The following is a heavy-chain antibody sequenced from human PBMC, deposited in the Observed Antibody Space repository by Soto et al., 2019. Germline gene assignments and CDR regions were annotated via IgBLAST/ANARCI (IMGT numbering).Heavy chain of an antibody. Sequence: QVQLQESGPGLVKPSGTLSLTCAVSGGSISSSNWWSWVRQPPGKGLEWIGEIYHSGSTNYNPSLKRRVTIAVDKSKTQFSLKLSSVTAADTAVYYCARVAYGLWFGEFNLDYWGQGTLVTVSS. D-gene: IGHD3-10*01. J-gene: IGHJ4*02. CDR1: GGSISSSNW. CDR2: IYHSGST. V-gene: IGHV4-4*02. CDR3: ARVAYGLWFGEFNLDY.